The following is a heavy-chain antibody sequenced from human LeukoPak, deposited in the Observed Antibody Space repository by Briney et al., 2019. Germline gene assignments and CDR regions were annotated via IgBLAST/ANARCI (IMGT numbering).Heavy chain of an antibody. D-gene: IGHD3-9*01. CDR3: ARDRYDILTAHDY. CDR1: GFGFSAAW. V-gene: IGHV3-7*01. J-gene: IGHJ4*02. CDR2: IKQDGSEK. Sequence: GESLRLSCAASGFGFSAAWMSWVRQAPGKGLEWEANIKQDGSEKYYVDSVKGRFTISRDNAKNSLYLQMNSLRAEDTAVYYCARDRYDILTAHDYWGQGTLATVSS.